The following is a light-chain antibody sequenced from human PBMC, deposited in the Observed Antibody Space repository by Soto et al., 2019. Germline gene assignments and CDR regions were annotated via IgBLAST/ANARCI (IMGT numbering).Light chain of an antibody. V-gene: IGKV3-15*01. J-gene: IGKJ2*04. CDR1: QSVSIH. CDR2: GTS. CDR3: QQYGYSPCS. Sequence: DIVMTQSPATLSVSPGERATLSCRASQSVSIHLAWYQQKPGQAPRLLIYGTSTRATGIPARFSGSGTGTEFTLTISSLQSEDFAVYHCQQYGYSPCSFGQGTKLQI.